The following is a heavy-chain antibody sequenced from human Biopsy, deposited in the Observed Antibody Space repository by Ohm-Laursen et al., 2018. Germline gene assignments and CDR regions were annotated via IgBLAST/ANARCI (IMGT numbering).Heavy chain of an antibody. V-gene: IGHV3-7*01. CDR3: ARVLWEIVVVLGAIANNWFDP. Sequence: SLRLSFAASGFTFSSYCMSWVRQAPGKGLEWVANIKQDGSEKDYVDSVKGRFTISRDSAKNSLYLQMDSLEAEDTAVYYCARVLWEIVVVLGAIANNWFDPWGQGTLVTVSS. J-gene: IGHJ5*02. CDR1: GFTFSSYC. D-gene: IGHD2-2*01. CDR2: IKQDGSEK.